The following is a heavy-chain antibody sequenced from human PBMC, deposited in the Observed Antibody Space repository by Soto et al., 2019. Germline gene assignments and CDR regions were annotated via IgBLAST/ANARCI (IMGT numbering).Heavy chain of an antibody. J-gene: IGHJ4*01. Sequence: GGSMRLSCAGYGFFSSDYAISCVSQAPGRGLGCFSTIAVSGGSTDYAGSLEGRFTIPRDNSKNTFYLQLKGLSAEDRAVYYCATLSSLSSFCVLIREGCAYWANGTLFTAS. D-gene: IGHD3-16*01. CDR3: ATLSSLSSFCVLIREGCAY. CDR2: IAVSGGST. V-gene: IGHV3-23*01. CDR1: GFFSSDYA.